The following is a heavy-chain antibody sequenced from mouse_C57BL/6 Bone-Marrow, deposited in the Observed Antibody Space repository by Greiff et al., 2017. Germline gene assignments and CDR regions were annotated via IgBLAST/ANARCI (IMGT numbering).Heavy chain of an antibody. D-gene: IGHD1-1*01. CDR1: GYTFTSYW. V-gene: IGHV1-7*01. CDR2: INPSSGYT. Sequence: VQRVESGAELAKPGASVKLSCKASGYTFTSYWMHWVKQRPGQGLEWIGYINPSSGYTKYNQKFKDKATLTADKSSSTAYMQLSSLTYEDSAVYYCARCLITTVVSWYFDVWGTGTTVTVSS. J-gene: IGHJ1*03. CDR3: ARCLITTVVSWYFDV.